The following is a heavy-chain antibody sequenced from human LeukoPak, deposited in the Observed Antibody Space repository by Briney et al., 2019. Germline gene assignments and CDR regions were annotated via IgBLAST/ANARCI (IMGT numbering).Heavy chain of an antibody. V-gene: IGHV4-38-2*02. CDR3: ARQAPYYENHFFDY. Sequence: SETLSLTCTVSGYSISRGYHWGWVRPPPGKGLEWIGSVHQSGSTYYNPSLKSRLTISADTSKNQFSLKLDSVTAADTAVYYCARQAPYYENHFFDYWGQGILVTVSS. J-gene: IGHJ4*02. D-gene: IGHD3-16*01. CDR1: GYSISRGYH. CDR2: VHQSGST.